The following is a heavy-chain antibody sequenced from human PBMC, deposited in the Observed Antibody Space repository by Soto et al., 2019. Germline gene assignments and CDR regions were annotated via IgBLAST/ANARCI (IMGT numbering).Heavy chain of an antibody. Sequence: GGSLRLSCAASGFTFSSYAMSWVRQAPGKGLEWVSAISGSGGSTYYADSVKGRFTISRDNSKNTLYLQMNSLRAEDTAVYYCAKGGGYCSSTSCYGRVYYWGQGTLVTVSS. V-gene: IGHV3-23*01. CDR1: GFTFSSYA. CDR2: ISGSGGST. CDR3: AKGGGYCSSTSCYGRVYY. D-gene: IGHD2-2*03. J-gene: IGHJ4*02.